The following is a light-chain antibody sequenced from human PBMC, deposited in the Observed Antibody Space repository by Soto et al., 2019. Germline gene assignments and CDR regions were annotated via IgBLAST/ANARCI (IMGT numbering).Light chain of an antibody. J-gene: IGKJ2*01. V-gene: IGKV1-5*01. CDR3: HQYNTDSNT. Sequence: DIQMPQSPSTLSAFVGDRVTITCRASRSIGTWLAWYQQKLGKGPKLLIYDASRLHGGAPPRFSGSGSGTEFTLTISSLQPDDFATYYCHQYNTDSNTFGQGTKVDI. CDR1: RSIGTW. CDR2: DAS.